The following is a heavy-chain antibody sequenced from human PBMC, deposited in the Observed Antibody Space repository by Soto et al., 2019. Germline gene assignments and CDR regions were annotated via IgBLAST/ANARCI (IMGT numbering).Heavy chain of an antibody. CDR2: INPNSGGT. Sequence: ASVKVSCKASGYTFTGYYMHWVRQAPGQGLEWMGWINPNSGGTNYAQKFQGRVTMTRDTSISTAYMEPSRLRSDDTAVYYCARALNVLLWFGELVDGMDVWGQGTTVTVSS. V-gene: IGHV1-2*02. CDR1: GYTFTGYY. CDR3: ARALNVLLWFGELVDGMDV. D-gene: IGHD3-10*01. J-gene: IGHJ6*02.